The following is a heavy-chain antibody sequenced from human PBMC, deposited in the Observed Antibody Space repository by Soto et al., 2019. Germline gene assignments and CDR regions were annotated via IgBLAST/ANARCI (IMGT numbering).Heavy chain of an antibody. CDR3: ARGLAAAAYYYYYMDV. D-gene: IGHD6-13*01. J-gene: IGHJ6*03. CDR2: INHSGST. V-gene: IGHV4-34*01. Sequence: SETLSLTCAVYGGSFSGYYWSWIRQPPGKGLEWIGEINHSGSTNYNPSLKSRVTISADTSKNQFSLKLSSVTAADTAVYYCARGLAAAAYYYYYMDVWGKGTTVTVSS. CDR1: GGSFSGYY.